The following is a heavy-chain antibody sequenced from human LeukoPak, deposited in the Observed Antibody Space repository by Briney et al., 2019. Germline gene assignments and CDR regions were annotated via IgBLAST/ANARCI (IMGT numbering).Heavy chain of an antibody. J-gene: IGHJ4*02. D-gene: IGHD5-18*01. V-gene: IGHV3-48*03. CDR2: ISSSGSDI. CDR3: ARGHSYGSN. CDR1: GFTFSNYE. Sequence: GGSLRLSCAASGFTFSNYEMHWVRQAPGKGLEWVSYISSSGSDIYYADSVKGRFTISRDNAKNSLYLHMNSLRAEDTAVYYCARGHSYGSNWGQGTLVTVSS.